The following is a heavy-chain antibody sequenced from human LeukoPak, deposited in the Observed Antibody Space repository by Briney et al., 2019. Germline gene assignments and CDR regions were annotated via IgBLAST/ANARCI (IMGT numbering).Heavy chain of an antibody. CDR1: GGSISNDY. D-gene: IGHD2-15*01. CDR2: IYYSGST. V-gene: IGHV4-59*01. J-gene: IGHJ5*02. Sequence: SETLSLTCAVSGGSISNDYWSWIRQPPGTGLEWIGYIYYSGSTNYNPSLKSRVTISVDMSKNQFSLKLSPVTAADTAVYYCARGPSGGANNWFDPWGQGILVTVSS. CDR3: ARGPSGGANNWFDP.